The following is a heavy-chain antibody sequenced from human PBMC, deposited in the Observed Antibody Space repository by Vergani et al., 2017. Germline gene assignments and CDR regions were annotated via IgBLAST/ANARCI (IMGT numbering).Heavy chain of an antibody. V-gene: IGHV5-51*01. CDR1: EYSFGNYW. D-gene: IGHD1-1*01. CDR2: IYPADSDT. Sequence: EVELVQSGPEMRKPGESLKISCKGSEYSFGNYWIGWVRQMPGNGLEWMGIIYPADSDTRYSPSFHGQVTISADKSISTAFLQWDSLKASDTALYYCARHTTYTDSWGQGPLVTVSS. CDR3: ARHTTYTDS. J-gene: IGHJ4*02.